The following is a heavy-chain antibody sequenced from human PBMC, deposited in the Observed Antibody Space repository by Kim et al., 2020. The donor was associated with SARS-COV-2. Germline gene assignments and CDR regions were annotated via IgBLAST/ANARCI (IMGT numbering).Heavy chain of an antibody. J-gene: IGHJ6*02. CDR2: IYYSGST. D-gene: IGHD3-22*01. CDR1: GGSISSGGYY. CDR3: ARLGDSSGYYYSYYYYGMDV. V-gene: IGHV4-31*03. Sequence: SDTLSLTCTVSGGSISSGGYYWSWIRQHPGKGLEWIGYIYYSGSTYYNPSLKSRVTISVDTSKNQFSLKLSSVTAADTAVYYCARLGDSSGYYYSYYYYGMDVWGQGTPVTVSS.